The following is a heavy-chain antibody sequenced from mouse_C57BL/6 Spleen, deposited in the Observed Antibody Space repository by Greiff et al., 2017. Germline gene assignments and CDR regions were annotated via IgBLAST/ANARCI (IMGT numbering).Heavy chain of an antibody. D-gene: IGHD1-1*01. CDR3: ARRSYYGSSYALDY. V-gene: IGHV1-69*01. CDR2: IDPSDSYT. CDR1: GYTFTSYW. Sequence: QVQLQQPGTELVKPGASVKLSCKASGYTFTSYWMHWVKQRPGQGLEWIGEIDPSDSYTNYNQKFKGKSTLTVDKSSSTAYMQLSSLTSEDSAVYYCARRSYYGSSYALDYWGQGTTLTVSS. J-gene: IGHJ2*01.